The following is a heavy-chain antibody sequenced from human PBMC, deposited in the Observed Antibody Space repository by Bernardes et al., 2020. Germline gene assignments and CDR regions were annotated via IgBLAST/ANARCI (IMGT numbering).Heavy chain of an antibody. CDR1: GGSISSYY. CDR3: ARVRLDSGYDLWVYFDY. D-gene: IGHD5-12*01. V-gene: IGHV4-59*01. CDR2: IYYSGST. Sequence: SLTCTVSGGSISSYYRSWIRQPPGKGLEWIGYIYYSGSTNYNPSLKSRVTISVDTSKNQFSLKLSSVTAADTAVYYCARVRLDSGYDLWVYFDYWGQGTLVTVSS. J-gene: IGHJ4*02.